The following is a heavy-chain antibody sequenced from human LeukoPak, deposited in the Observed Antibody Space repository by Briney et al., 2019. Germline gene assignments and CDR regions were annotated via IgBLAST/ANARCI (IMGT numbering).Heavy chain of an antibody. CDR2: IYHSGST. D-gene: IGHD2-8*01. CDR3: ARVGYCTNGVCYRYYFDY. CDR1: GGSISSSNW. J-gene: IGHJ4*02. V-gene: IGHV4-4*02. Sequence: PSETLSLTCAVSGGSISSSNWWSWVRQPPGKGLEWIGEIYHSGSTNYNPSLKSRVTISVDKSKNQFSLKLSSVTAADTAVYYCARVGYCTNGVCYRYYFDYWGQGTLVTVSS.